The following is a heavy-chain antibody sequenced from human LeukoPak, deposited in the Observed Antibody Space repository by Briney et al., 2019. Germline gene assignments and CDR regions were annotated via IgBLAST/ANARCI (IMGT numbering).Heavy chain of an antibody. V-gene: IGHV3-66*04. J-gene: IGHJ4*02. CDR3: ARPIVTTINSLDD. CDR1: GFIVSSNY. CDR2: IYSGGSI. Sequence: PGGSLRLXCAASGFIVSSNYMSWVRQAPGKGLEWVSVIYSGGSIYYADSVKGRFTISRDNAKNTLYLQMNSLRAEDTAIYYCARPIVTTINSLDDWGQGTLVTVSS. D-gene: IGHD5-12*01.